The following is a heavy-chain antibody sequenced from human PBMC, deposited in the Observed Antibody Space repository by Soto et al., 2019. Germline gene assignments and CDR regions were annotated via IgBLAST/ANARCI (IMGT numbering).Heavy chain of an antibody. V-gene: IGHV3-23*01. Sequence: EVQLLESGGALVQPGGCLRLSCATSGFTLRNYAMSWVRQAPGKGLEWVSSISGRSTDTYYADSVKGRFTISRDDSGSTLLLKMNSLRVEDTAVYYCAKEVLGKFDFESWGQGTLVTVSS. D-gene: IGHD1-1*01. J-gene: IGHJ4*02. CDR3: AKEVLGKFDFES. CDR1: GFTLRNYA. CDR2: ISGRSTDT.